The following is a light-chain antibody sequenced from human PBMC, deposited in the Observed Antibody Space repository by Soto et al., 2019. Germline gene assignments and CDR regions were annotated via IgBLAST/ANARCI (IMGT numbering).Light chain of an antibody. CDR3: CSYAGSSTYV. Sequence: QSALTQPASVSGSPGQSITISCTGTSSEVGGYNYVSWYQQHPGKAPKLMIYEGSKRPSGVSNRFSGSKSGNTASLTISGLKAEDEADYYCCSYAGSSTYVFGTGTKVTVL. V-gene: IGLV2-23*01. CDR1: SSEVGGYNY. CDR2: EGS. J-gene: IGLJ1*01.